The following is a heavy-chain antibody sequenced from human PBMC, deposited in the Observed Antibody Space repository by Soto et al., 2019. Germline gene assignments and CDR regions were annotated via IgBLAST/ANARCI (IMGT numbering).Heavy chain of an antibody. CDR2: INPNSGAT. D-gene: IGHD6-6*01. CDR1: GYTFTGHY. CDR3: ARDTGQLNYYGMDV. Sequence: ASVKVSCKASGYTFTGHYIHWVRQAPGQGLEWMGWINPNSGATRYAQKFQGRVTMTRDTSISTAYMEASKLRSDDTAVYSCARDTGQLNYYGMDVWGRGTTVTVSS. J-gene: IGHJ6*02. V-gene: IGHV1-2*02.